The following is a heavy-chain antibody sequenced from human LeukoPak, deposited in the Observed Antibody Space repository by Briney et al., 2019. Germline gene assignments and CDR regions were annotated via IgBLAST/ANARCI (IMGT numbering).Heavy chain of an antibody. J-gene: IGHJ3*02. D-gene: IGHD5-18*01. CDR3: ARMTHVDTAMVTLADHPDAFDI. V-gene: IGHV3-30*02. Sequence: GGSLRLSCAASGFTFSSYGMHWVRQAPGKGLEWVTFMRYDGSNKYYADSVKGRFTISRDNSKNTLYLQMNSLRADDTAVYYCARMTHVDTAMVTLADHPDAFDIWGQGTMVTVSS. CDR2: MRYDGSNK. CDR1: GFTFSSYG.